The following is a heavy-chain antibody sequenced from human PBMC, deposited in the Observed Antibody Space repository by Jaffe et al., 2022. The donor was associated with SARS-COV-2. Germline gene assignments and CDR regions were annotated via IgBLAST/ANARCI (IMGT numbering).Heavy chain of an antibody. J-gene: IGHJ3*02. Sequence: QVQLVQSGAEVKKPGASVKVSCKVSGYTLTEFSMHWVRQSPGKGLEWLGGFDREDSETIYAQLFQGRVTMTEDTSTDTSYMELRSLRFEDTAVYYCVTVNKWELKYSFDIWGQGTMVTVSS. CDR2: FDREDSET. D-gene: IGHD1-26*01. CDR1: GYTLTEFS. V-gene: IGHV1-24*01. CDR3: VTVNKWELKYSFDI.